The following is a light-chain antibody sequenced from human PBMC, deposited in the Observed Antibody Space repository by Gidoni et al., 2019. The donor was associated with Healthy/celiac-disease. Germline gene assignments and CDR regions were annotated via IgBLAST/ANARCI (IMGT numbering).Light chain of an antibody. Sequence: SYGLPRPPSVSVSPGHTARNTCSGAALPKQYAYWYQQKPGQAPVMVIYKDSESPSGIPERFSGSSSGTTVTLTISGVEAEDEDDYYCQSADRSGRVFGGGTKLTVL. CDR1: ALPKQY. J-gene: IGLJ2*01. CDR3: QSADRSGRV. CDR2: KDS. V-gene: IGLV3-25*03.